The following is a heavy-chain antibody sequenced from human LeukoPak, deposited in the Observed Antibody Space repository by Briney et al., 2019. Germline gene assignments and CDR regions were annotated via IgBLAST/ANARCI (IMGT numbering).Heavy chain of an antibody. CDR2: VYSGGST. D-gene: IGHD1-20*01. CDR1: GFSVSSNY. CDR3: ARDPGYSWNDGGVKYYFDY. J-gene: IGHJ4*02. V-gene: IGHV3-53*01. Sequence: PGGSLRLSCAASGFSVSSNYMSWVRQAPGKGLEWVSVVYSGGSTYADSVKGRFTISRDKSKNTLYLQMNSLRAEDTAMYYCARDPGYSWNDGGVKYYFDYWGQGTLVTVSS.